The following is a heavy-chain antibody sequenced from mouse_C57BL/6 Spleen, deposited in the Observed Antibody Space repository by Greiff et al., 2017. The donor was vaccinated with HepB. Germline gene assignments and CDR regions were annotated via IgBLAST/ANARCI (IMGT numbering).Heavy chain of an antibody. CDR1: GYSFTGYY. V-gene: IGHV1-42*01. CDR3: AREGERNY. CDR2: INPSTGGT. Sequence: VQLQQSGPELVKPGASVKISCKASGYSFTGYYMNWVKQSPEKSLEWIGEINPSTGGTTYNQKFKAKATLTVDKSSSTAYMQLKSLTSEDSAVYYCAREGERNYWGQGTTLTVSS. J-gene: IGHJ2*01.